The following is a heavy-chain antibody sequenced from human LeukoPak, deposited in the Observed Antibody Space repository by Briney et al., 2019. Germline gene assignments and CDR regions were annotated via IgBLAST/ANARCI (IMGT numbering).Heavy chain of an antibody. CDR1: GGTFSSYT. J-gene: IGHJ3*02. CDR2: IIPILGIA. D-gene: IGHD3-3*01. V-gene: IGHV1-69*02. Sequence: SVKVSCKASGGTFSSYTISWVRQAPGQGLEWMGRIIPILGIANYAQKFQGRVTITADKSTSTAYMELSSLRSEDTAVYYCARSRFLEWLLPNDAFDIWGQGTMVTVSS. CDR3: ARSRFLEWLLPNDAFDI.